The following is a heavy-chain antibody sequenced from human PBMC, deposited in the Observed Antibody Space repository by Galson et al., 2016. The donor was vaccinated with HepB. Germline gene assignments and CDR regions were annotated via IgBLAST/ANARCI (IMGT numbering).Heavy chain of an antibody. CDR1: GYTFTSYF. V-gene: IGHV1-2*02. J-gene: IGHJ4*02. Sequence: SVKVSCKASGYTFTSYFIHWVRQAPGHELEWMGWINPNSGATKYAQKFQGGVTMSRDTSVSTAYMELSGLKIDDTAVYYCARAGVAAAVTLDYWGQGTGVIVSS. CDR3: ARAGVAAAVTLDY. D-gene: IGHD6-25*01. CDR2: INPNSGAT.